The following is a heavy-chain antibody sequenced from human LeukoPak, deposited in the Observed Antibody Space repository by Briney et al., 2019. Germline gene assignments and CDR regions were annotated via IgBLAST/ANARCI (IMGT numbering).Heavy chain of an antibody. Sequence: SETLSLTCTVSGGSISSYYWSWIRQPPGKGLEWIGYIYYSGSTNYNPSLKSRVTISVDTYKNQFSLKLNSEACADTAGLYSARGEVAVLEYWGQGTLGTVSS. V-gene: IGHV4-59*01. D-gene: IGHD6-19*01. CDR1: GGSISSYY. CDR2: IYYSGST. J-gene: IGHJ4*02. CDR3: ARGEVAVLEY.